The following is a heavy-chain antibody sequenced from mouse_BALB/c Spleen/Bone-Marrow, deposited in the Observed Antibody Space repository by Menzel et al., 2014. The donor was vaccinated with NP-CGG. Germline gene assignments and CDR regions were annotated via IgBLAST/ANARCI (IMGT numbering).Heavy chain of an antibody. V-gene: IGHV1-63*01. Sequence: QVQLQQPGTELVRPGTSVKIPCKASGYAFTNYWLGWVKQRPGHGLEWIGDIYPGSGNTYYYEKFKGKATLTADKSSSTAYMQLSGLTSEDSAVYFCTRRRSLDYWGQGTTLTVSS. J-gene: IGHJ2*01. CDR2: IYPGSGNT. CDR1: GYAFTNYW. CDR3: TRRRSLDY.